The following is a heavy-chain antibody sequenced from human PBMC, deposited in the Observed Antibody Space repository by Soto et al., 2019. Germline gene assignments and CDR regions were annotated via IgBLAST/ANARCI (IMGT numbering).Heavy chain of an antibody. V-gene: IGHV3-7*03. D-gene: IGHD2-2*01. CDR2: IKFDGSEK. CDR3: VKDGGYCSSSTCYSPRNHYFDS. CDR1: GFIFSDYW. J-gene: IGHJ4*02. Sequence: GGSLRLSCAASGFIFSDYWMSWVRQAPGKGPEWVVNIKFDGSEKQYVDSVRGRFTISRDNSRNSLFLQMNSLRAGDTAVYYCVKDGGYCSSSTCYSPRNHYFDSWGQGTLVTVSS.